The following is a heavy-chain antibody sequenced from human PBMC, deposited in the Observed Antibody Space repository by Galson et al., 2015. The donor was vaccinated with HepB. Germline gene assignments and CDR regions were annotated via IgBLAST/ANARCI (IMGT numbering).Heavy chain of an antibody. D-gene: IGHD6-6*01. CDR1: GFTFSSYG. J-gene: IGHJ6*02. CDR3: ARGPGEQLVGVDYYYYGMDV. CDR2: IWYDGSNK. V-gene: IGHV3-33*01. Sequence: SLRLSCAASGFTFSSYGMHWVRQAPGKGLEWVAVIWYDGSNKYYADSVKGRFTISRDNSKNTLYLQMNSLRAEDTAVYYCARGPGEQLVGVDYYYYGMDVWGQGTTVTVSS.